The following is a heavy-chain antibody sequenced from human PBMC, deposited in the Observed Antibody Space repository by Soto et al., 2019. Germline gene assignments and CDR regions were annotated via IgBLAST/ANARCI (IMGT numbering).Heavy chain of an antibody. Sequence: GESLKISCKGSGYSFTNYWNAWVRQMPGKGLEWMAIVYPADSDTRYSPSFQGQVTISADKAISTAYLQWSSLQASDSAIYYCARPDSTGYYDYWGQGTPVTVSS. J-gene: IGHJ4*02. V-gene: IGHV5-51*01. D-gene: IGHD6-19*01. CDR2: VYPADSDT. CDR3: ARPDSTGYYDY. CDR1: GYSFTNYW.